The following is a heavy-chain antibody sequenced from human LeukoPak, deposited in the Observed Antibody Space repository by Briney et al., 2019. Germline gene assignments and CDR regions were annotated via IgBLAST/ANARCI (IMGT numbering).Heavy chain of an antibody. CDR1: GGSFSGYY. CDR2: INHSGST. D-gene: IGHD2-21*01. V-gene: IGHV4-34*01. J-gene: IGHJ4*02. Sequence: SETLSLTCAVYGGSFSGYYWSWIRQPPGKGLEWIGEINHSGSTNYNPSLKSRVTISVDTSKNQFSLKLSSVTAADTAVYYCARGPDSYLLPPDYWAQGTLVTVSS. CDR3: ARGPDSYLLPPDY.